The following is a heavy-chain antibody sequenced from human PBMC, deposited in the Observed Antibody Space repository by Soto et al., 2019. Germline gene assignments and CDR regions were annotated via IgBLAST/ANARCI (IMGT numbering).Heavy chain of an antibody. CDR1: GGTFSSYA. CDR2: IIPIFGTA. V-gene: IGHV1-69*13. J-gene: IGHJ6*02. CDR3: ARVASSSSDPYYYYGMDV. Sequence: SVKVSCKASGGTFSSYAISWVRQAPGQGLEWMGGIIPIFGTANYAQKLQGRATITADESTSTAYMELSSLRSEDTAVYYCARVASSSSDPYYYYGMDVWGQGTTVTVSS. D-gene: IGHD6-6*01.